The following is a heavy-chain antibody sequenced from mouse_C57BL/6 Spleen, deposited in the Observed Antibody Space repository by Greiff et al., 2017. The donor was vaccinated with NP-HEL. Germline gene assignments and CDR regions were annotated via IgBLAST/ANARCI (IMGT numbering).Heavy chain of an antibody. CDR3: ARREDYGSSSWFAY. CDR1: GYTFTSYW. V-gene: IGHV1-69*01. J-gene: IGHJ3*01. CDR2: IDPSDSYT. Sequence: QVQLQQPGAELVMPGASVKLSCKASGYTFTSYWMHWVKQRPGQGLEWIGEIDPSDSYTNYNQKFEGKSTLTVDKSSSTAYMQLSSLTSEDSAVYYCARREDYGSSSWFAYWGQGTLVTVSA. D-gene: IGHD1-1*01.